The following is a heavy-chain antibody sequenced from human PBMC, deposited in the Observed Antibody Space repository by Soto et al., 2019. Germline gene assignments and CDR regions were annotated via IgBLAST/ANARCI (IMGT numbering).Heavy chain of an antibody. CDR2: INPSGGST. D-gene: IGHD5-18*01. Sequence: ASVKVSCKASGYTFTSYYMHWVRQAPGQGLEWMGIINPSGGSTSYAQKFQGRVTMTRDTSTSTVYMELSSLRSEDTAVYYCARGYSYGYHYYYGMDVWGQGTTVTVSS. J-gene: IGHJ6*02. CDR1: GYTFTSYY. V-gene: IGHV1-46*03. CDR3: ARGYSYGYHYYYGMDV.